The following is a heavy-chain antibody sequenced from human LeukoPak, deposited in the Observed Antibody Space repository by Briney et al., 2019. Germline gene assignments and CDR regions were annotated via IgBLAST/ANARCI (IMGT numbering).Heavy chain of an antibody. CDR3: AINLLPATAGGY. CDR1: GYTFTSYA. V-gene: IGHV1-3*02. D-gene: IGHD2-2*01. Sequence: ASVKVSCKASGYTFTSYAMHWVRQAPGQRLEWMGWSNAGNGNTKYSQEFQGRVTITRDTSASTAYMELSSLRSEDTAVYYCAINLLPATAGGYWGQGTLVTVSS. J-gene: IGHJ4*02. CDR2: SNAGNGNT.